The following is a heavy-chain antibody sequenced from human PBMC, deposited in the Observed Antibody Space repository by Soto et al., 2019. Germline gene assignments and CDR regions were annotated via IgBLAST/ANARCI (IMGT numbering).Heavy chain of an antibody. V-gene: IGHV1-69*13. J-gene: IGHJ3*02. D-gene: IGHD1-26*01. CDR1: GGTFSSYA. CDR2: IIPIFGTA. Sequence: SVKVSCKASGGTFSSYAISWVRQAPGQGLEWMGGIIPIFGTANYAQKFQGRVTITADESTSTAYMELSSLRSEDTAVYYCARDGRGLEARASVPPQVDIWGQGTMVTVSS. CDR3: ARDGRGLEARASVPPQVDI.